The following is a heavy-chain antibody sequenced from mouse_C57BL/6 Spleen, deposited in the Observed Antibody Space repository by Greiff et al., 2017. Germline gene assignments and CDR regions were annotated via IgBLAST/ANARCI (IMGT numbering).Heavy chain of an antibody. CDR2: IDPANGNT. V-gene: IGHV14-3*01. D-gene: IGHD2-1*01. CDR3: AREGIYYGNPWFAY. Sequence: VQLKESVAELVRPGASVKLSCTASGFNIKNTYMHWVQQRPEQGLEWIGRIDPANGNTKYAPKFPGKAPITADTSSNTAYLQLSSLTSEDTAIYYCAREGIYYGNPWFAYWGQGTLVTVSA. J-gene: IGHJ3*01. CDR1: GFNIKNTY.